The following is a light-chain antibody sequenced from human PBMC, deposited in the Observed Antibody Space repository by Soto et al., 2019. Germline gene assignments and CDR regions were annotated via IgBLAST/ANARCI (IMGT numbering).Light chain of an antibody. CDR1: QDISKY. J-gene: IGKJ4*01. Sequence: DIQMTQSPSSLSASVGDRVTIACQASQDISKYLNWYQFRPGQAPKLLIYDASNLETGVPSRFRGSGSGTHFSLTITSLQPEDVATYYCQQYDNLLALTFGGGTMVQIK. CDR2: DAS. V-gene: IGKV1-33*01. CDR3: QQYDNLLALT.